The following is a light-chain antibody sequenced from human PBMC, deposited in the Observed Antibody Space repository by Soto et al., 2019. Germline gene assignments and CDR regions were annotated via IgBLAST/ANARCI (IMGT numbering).Light chain of an antibody. CDR3: SSYTRRSTLV. CDR1: TSDVGGYNF. CDR2: EVA. V-gene: IGLV2-14*01. J-gene: IGLJ3*02. Sequence: QSALTQPASVSGSPGQSITISCTGTTSDVGGYNFVSWYQQSPGKAPKLMIYEVANRPSGVSDRFSGSKSGNTASLTISGLQAENEAVYYCSSYTRRSTLVFGGGTKVTVL.